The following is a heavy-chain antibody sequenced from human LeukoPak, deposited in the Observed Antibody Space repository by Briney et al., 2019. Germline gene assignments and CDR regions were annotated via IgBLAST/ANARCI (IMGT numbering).Heavy chain of an antibody. V-gene: IGHV1-24*01. D-gene: IGHD6-13*01. CDR3: ATEHRGSSSWYHYYYYGMDV. Sequence: ASVKVSCKVPGYTLTELSMHWVRQAPGKGLEWMGGFDPEDGETIYAQKFQGRVTMTEDTSTDTAYMELSSLRSEDTAVYYCATEHRGSSSWYHYYYYGMDVWGQGTTVTVSS. CDR2: FDPEDGET. CDR1: GYTLTELS. J-gene: IGHJ6*02.